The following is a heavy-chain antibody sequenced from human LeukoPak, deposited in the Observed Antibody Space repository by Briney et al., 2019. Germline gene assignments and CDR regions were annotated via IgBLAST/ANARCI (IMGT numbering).Heavy chain of an antibody. J-gene: IGHJ4*02. Sequence: PGGSLILSCAASGFTFSDYYMSWIRPAPGKGLEWVSYISSSGSTIYYADSVKGRFTISRDNAKNSLYLQMNSLRAEDTAVYYCARYMITFGGVIVPFDYWGQGTLVTVSS. V-gene: IGHV3-11*01. CDR2: ISSSGSTI. CDR1: GFTFSDYY. D-gene: IGHD3-16*02. CDR3: ARYMITFGGVIVPFDY.